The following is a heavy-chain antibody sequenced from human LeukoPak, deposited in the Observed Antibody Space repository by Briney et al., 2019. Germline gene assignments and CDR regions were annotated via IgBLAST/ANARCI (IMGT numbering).Heavy chain of an antibody. CDR1: GYSFTSYW. V-gene: IGHV5-51*01. Sequence: GESLKISCKGSGYSFTSYWIGWVRQMPGKGLEWMGIIYPGDSDTRYSPSFQGQVTTSADKSISTAYLRWSSLKASDTAMYYCARRSLCSSTSCYEFFDYWGQGTLVTVSS. CDR3: ARRSLCSSTSCYEFFDY. D-gene: IGHD2-2*01. J-gene: IGHJ4*02. CDR2: IYPGDSDT.